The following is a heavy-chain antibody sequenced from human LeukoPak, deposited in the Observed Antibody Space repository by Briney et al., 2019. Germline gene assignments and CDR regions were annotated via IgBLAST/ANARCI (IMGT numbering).Heavy chain of an antibody. D-gene: IGHD3-10*01. V-gene: IGHV4-59*08. J-gene: IGHJ5*02. CDR1: GGSISSHY. CDR3: ARQNYYGSGGDWFDP. Sequence: SETLSLTCTVSGGSISSHYWSWIRQPPGKGLEWIGYIYYSGSTNYNPSLKSRVTISVDTSKNQFSLKLSSVTAADTAVYYCARQNYYGSGGDWFDPWGQGTLVTVSS. CDR2: IYYSGST.